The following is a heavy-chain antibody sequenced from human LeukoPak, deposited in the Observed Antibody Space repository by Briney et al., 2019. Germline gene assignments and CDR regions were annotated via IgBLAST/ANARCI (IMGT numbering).Heavy chain of an antibody. Sequence: GGSLRLSCAASGFTFSSYAMHWVRQAPGKGLEWVAVISYDGSNKYYADSVKGRFTISRDNSKSTLYLQMNSLRAEDTAVYYCARGDIVVVPAASLHDYWGQGTLVTVSS. CDR1: GFTFSSYA. CDR2: ISYDGSNK. J-gene: IGHJ4*02. CDR3: ARGDIVVVPAASLHDY. D-gene: IGHD2-2*01. V-gene: IGHV3-30*01.